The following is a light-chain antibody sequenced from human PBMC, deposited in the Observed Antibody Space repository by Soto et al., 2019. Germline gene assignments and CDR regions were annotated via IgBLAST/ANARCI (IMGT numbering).Light chain of an antibody. CDR3: SSYPTSSYV. CDR2: AVS. V-gene: IGLV2-14*01. Sequence: QSALTQPASVSGSPGQSITISCTGTSTDIGDYDYVSWYQHHPGKAPQLLIYAVSNRPSGVSGRFSGSKSGNTASLTISGLQAEDEADYYCSSYPTSSYVFGTGTQVTVL. J-gene: IGLJ1*01. CDR1: STDIGDYDY.